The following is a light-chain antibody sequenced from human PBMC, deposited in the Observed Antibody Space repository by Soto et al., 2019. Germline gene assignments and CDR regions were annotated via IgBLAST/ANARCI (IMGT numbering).Light chain of an antibody. CDR3: SSYTTSSTVV. CDR2: EVS. J-gene: IGLJ2*01. Sequence: QSALTQPASVAGSPGQSITISCTGTSSDVGAYGYVSWYQQHPGKAPKLMIYEVSYRPSGVSNCFSGSKSGNAASLTISGLQADDEADYYCSSYTTSSTVVFGGGTKLTVL. CDR1: SSDVGAYGY. V-gene: IGLV2-14*01.